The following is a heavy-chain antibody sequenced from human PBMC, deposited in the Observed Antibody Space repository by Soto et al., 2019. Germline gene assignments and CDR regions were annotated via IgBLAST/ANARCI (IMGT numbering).Heavy chain of an antibody. D-gene: IGHD3-3*01. Sequence: SLRLSCAASGFTFSSYSMNWVRQAPGKGLEWVSSISSSSSYIYYADSVKGRFTISRDNAKNSLYLQMNSLRAEDTAVYYCARDLHYDFWSGRQLDYWGQGTLVTVSS. CDR2: ISSSSSYI. V-gene: IGHV3-21*01. J-gene: IGHJ4*02. CDR3: ARDLHYDFWSGRQLDY. CDR1: GFTFSSYS.